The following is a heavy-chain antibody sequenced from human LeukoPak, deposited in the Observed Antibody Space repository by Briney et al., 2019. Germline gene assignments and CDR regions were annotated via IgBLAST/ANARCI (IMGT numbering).Heavy chain of an antibody. CDR1: GFTFVDFG. CDR3: ANWSPDYYDSSGYYSRNAFDI. V-gene: IGHV3-23*01. J-gene: IGHJ3*02. Sequence: PGGSLRLSCETSGFTFVDFGLSWVRQAPGKGLEWVSAISGSGGSTYYADSVKGRFTISRDNSKNTLYLQMNSLRAEDTAVYYCANWSPDYYDSSGYYSRNAFDIWGQGTMVTVSS. CDR2: ISGSGGST. D-gene: IGHD3-22*01.